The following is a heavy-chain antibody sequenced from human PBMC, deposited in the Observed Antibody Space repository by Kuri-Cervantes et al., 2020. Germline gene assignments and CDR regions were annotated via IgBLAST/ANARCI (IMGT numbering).Heavy chain of an antibody. CDR3: AKSSNYDILTGYTS. CDR2: ISGSGGST. Sequence: GGSLRLSCAASGFTFSNYAMSWVRQAPGKGLEWVSAISGSGGSTYYADSVKGRFTISRDNSKNTLYLQMNSLRAEDTAVYYCAKSSNYDILTGYTSWGQGTLVTVSS. J-gene: IGHJ5*02. D-gene: IGHD3-9*01. V-gene: IGHV3-23*01. CDR1: GFTFSNYA.